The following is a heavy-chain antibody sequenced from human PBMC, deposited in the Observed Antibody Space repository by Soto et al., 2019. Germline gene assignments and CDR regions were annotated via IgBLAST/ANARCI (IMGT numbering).Heavy chain of an antibody. V-gene: IGHV1-18*01. J-gene: IGHJ6*02. Sequence: QVQLVQSGTEVKKPGASVRVSCKASGYSFTNYGISWVRQAPGQGLEWVGWISADNGDTDFAQKPQGRLSMTTDTCTSTAYMELRSLKSDDTAVYYCARSASGARRSGGYYGMDVWGQGTTVTVSS. CDR1: GYSFTNYG. CDR2: ISADNGDT. D-gene: IGHD2-15*01. CDR3: ARSASGARRSGGYYGMDV.